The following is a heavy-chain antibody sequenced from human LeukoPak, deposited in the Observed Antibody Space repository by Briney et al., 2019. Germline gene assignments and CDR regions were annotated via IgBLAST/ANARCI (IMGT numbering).Heavy chain of an antibody. Sequence: GASVKVSCKASGYTFTSYYMHWVRQAPGQGLEWMGWISAYNGNTNYAQKLQGRVTMTTDTSTSTAYMELSSLRSEDTAVYYCAREDHLVGYSYGYALNFDYWGQGTLVTVSS. J-gene: IGHJ4*02. CDR1: GYTFTSYY. V-gene: IGHV1-18*04. D-gene: IGHD5-18*01. CDR2: ISAYNGNT. CDR3: AREDHLVGYSYGYALNFDY.